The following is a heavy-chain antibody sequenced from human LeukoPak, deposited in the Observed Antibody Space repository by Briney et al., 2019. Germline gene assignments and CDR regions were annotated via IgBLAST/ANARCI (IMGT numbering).Heavy chain of an antibody. Sequence: GASVKDSCKASGGTFSSYAISWVRQAPGQGLEWMGGIIPIFGTANYAQKFQGRVTITTDESTSTAYMELSSLRSEDTAVYYCARAAASEYYSPIWGQGTMVTVSS. CDR2: IIPIFGTA. CDR3: ARAAASEYYSPI. J-gene: IGHJ3*02. CDR1: GGTFSSYA. V-gene: IGHV1-69*05. D-gene: IGHD4-11*01.